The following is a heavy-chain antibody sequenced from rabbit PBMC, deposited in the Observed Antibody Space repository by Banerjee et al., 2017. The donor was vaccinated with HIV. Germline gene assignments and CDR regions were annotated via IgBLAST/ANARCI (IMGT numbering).Heavy chain of an antibody. V-gene: IGHV1S45*01. CDR2: IYADSSGKT. D-gene: IGHD1-1*01. CDR3: ARSVSASGYWNDL. J-gene: IGHJ4*01. CDR1: GFDFSMWYY. Sequence: QEQLVESGGGLVQPEGSLTLTCTASGFDFSMWYYMSWVRQAPGKGLEWIACIYADSSGKTVYASWAKGRFTISKTSSTTVTLQMTSLTAADTATYFCARSVSASGYWNDLWGPGTLVTVS.